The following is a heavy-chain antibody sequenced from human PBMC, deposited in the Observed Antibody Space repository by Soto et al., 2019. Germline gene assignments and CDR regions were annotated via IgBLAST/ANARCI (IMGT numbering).Heavy chain of an antibody. V-gene: IGHV3-74*01. J-gene: IGHJ6*03. Sequence: PGESLKISCAASGFIFSSDWMHWVRQAAGKGLEWVSRINMDGSSTNYADSVKGRFTISRDNSKNTLYLQMNSLRAEDTAVYYCAKAQLELGYYYYYMDVWGKGTTVTVSS. D-gene: IGHD1-1*01. CDR3: AKAQLELGYYYYYMDV. CDR2: INMDGSST. CDR1: GFIFSSDW.